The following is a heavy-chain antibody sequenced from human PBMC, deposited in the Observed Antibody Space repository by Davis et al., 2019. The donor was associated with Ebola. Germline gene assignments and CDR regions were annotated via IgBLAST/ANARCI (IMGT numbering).Heavy chain of an antibody. V-gene: IGHV5-51*01. CDR3: ASLRRTITGMDDGFDI. D-gene: IGHD2-8*02. J-gene: IGHJ3*02. CDR1: GNSFTSHW. CDR2: IYTGDSDT. Sequence: GESLKISCKDSGNSFTSHWIGWVRQMPGKGLDWMGIIYTGDSDTRYSPSFRGQVTISADKSMKTAFLQWSSLKASDSGIYYCASLRRTITGMDDGFDIWGQGTMVTVSS.